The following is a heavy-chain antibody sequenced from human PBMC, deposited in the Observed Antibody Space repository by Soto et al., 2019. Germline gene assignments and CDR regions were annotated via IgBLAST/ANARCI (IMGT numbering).Heavy chain of an antibody. Sequence: GGSLRLSCAASGFTFSSYWMSWVRQAPGKGLEWVANIKQDGSEKYYVDSVKGRFTISRDNAKNSLYLQMNSLRAEDTAVYYCARDYEAGITIFGVVSYYYYMDVWGKGTTVTVSS. CDR2: IKQDGSEK. V-gene: IGHV3-7*01. D-gene: IGHD3-3*01. CDR1: GFTFSSYW. CDR3: ARDYEAGITIFGVVSYYYYMDV. J-gene: IGHJ6*03.